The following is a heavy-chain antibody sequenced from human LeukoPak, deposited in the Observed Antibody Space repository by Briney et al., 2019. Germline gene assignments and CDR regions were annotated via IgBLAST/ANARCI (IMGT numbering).Heavy chain of an antibody. Sequence: PGGSLRLSCAASGFTVSSNEMSWVRQAPGKGLEWVSSISGGSTYYADSRKGRFTISRDNSKNTLYLQMNSLRAEDTAVYYCAKARSLWFGELLGWGQGTLVTVSS. CDR1: GFTVSSNE. CDR3: AKARSLWFGELLG. D-gene: IGHD3-10*01. CDR2: ISGGST. V-gene: IGHV3-38-3*01. J-gene: IGHJ4*02.